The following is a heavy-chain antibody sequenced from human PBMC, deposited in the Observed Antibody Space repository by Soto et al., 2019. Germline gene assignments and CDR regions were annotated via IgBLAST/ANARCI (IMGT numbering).Heavy chain of an antibody. CDR3: AKDRRVAAAGKEYFQH. CDR2: ISYDGSNK. J-gene: IGHJ1*01. D-gene: IGHD6-13*01. Sequence: QVQLVESGGGVVQPGRSLRLSCAASGFTFSSYGMHWVRQAPGKGLEWVAVISYDGSNKYYADSVKGRFTISRDKSKNTLYLQMNSLRAEDTAVYYCAKDRRVAAAGKEYFQHWGQGTLVTVSS. V-gene: IGHV3-30*18. CDR1: GFTFSSYG.